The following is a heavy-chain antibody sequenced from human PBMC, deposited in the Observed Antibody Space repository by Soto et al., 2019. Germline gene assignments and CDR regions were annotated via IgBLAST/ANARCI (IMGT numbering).Heavy chain of an antibody. CDR1: GGSISSSNW. CDR2: IYHSGST. V-gene: IGHV4-4*02. D-gene: IGHD6-6*01. J-gene: IGHJ6*02. Sequence: SETLSLTCAVSGGSISSSNWWSWVRQPPGKGLEWIGEIYHSGSTNYNPSLKSRVTISVDKSKNQFSLKLSSVTAADTAVYYCARDLSSSWSPYGMDVWGQGTTVTRLL. CDR3: ARDLSSSWSPYGMDV.